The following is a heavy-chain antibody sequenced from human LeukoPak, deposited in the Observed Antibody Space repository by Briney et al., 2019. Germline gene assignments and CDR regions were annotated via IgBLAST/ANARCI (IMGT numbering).Heavy chain of an antibody. Sequence: GGSLRLSCTASGFALRNYWMHRVRQVPGKRLVWVSRISGDGSVTNYADSVQGRFTISRDNAKNILYLQINNLRSEDTAVYYYARYSSSSGGASYYLDYWGHGTLITVSS. CDR1: GFALRNYW. CDR2: ISGDGSVT. V-gene: IGHV3-74*01. J-gene: IGHJ4*01. D-gene: IGHD6-6*01. CDR3: ARYSSSSGGASYYLDY.